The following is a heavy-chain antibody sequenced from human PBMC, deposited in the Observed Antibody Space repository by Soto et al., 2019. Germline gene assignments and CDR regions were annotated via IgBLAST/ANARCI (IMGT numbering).Heavy chain of an antibody. CDR3: AKGALAWDLSGMDV. Sequence: GGSLRLSCAAAGFTFSSYAMNWVRQAPGKGLEWVSSIGSSGDRTYYADSVKGRFTISRDNSKNTLFLHLSSLRTEDTAVYFCAKGALAWDLSGMDVWGQGTTVTVSS. CDR1: GFTFSSYA. CDR2: IGSSGDRT. D-gene: IGHD1-26*01. V-gene: IGHV3-23*01. J-gene: IGHJ6*02.